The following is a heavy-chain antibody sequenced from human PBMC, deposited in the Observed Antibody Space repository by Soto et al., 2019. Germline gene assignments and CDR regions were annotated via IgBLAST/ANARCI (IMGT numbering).Heavy chain of an antibody. D-gene: IGHD4-17*01. CDR3: ARSGPTVTVFDY. CDR2: INAGNGNT. V-gene: IGHV1-3*01. Sequence: ASVKVSCKASGYTFTIYSMHWVRQAPGQRLEWMGWINAGNGNTKYSQKFQGRVTITRDTSASTAYMELSSLRSEDTAVYYCARSGPTVTVFDYWGQGALVTVSS. J-gene: IGHJ4*02. CDR1: GYTFTIYS.